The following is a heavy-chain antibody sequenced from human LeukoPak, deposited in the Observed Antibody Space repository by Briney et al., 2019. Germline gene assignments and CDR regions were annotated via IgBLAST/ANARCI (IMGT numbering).Heavy chain of an antibody. J-gene: IGHJ6*02. CDR2: INHSGST. D-gene: IGHD4-23*01. Sequence: SETLSLTCAVYGGSFSGYYWSWIRQPPGKGLEWIGEINHSGSTNYNPSLKSRVTISVDTSKNQFSLKLSSVTAADTAVYYCARYDNGGNSGTDGMDVWGQGTTVTVSS. CDR1: GGSFSGYY. CDR3: ARYDNGGNSGTDGMDV. V-gene: IGHV4-34*01.